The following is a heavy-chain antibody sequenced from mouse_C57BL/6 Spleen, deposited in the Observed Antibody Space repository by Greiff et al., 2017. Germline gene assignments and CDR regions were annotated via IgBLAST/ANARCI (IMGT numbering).Heavy chain of an antibody. V-gene: IGHV5-4*01. Sequence: EVQVVESGGGLVKPGGSLKLSCAASGFTFSSYAMSWVRQTPEKRLEWVATISDGGSYTYYPDNVKGRFTISRDNAKNNLYLQMSHLKSEDTAMYYCARDGGSSYVYFDYWGQGTTLTVSS. CDR3: ARDGGSSYVYFDY. J-gene: IGHJ2*01. CDR2: ISDGGSYT. D-gene: IGHD1-1*01. CDR1: GFTFSSYA.